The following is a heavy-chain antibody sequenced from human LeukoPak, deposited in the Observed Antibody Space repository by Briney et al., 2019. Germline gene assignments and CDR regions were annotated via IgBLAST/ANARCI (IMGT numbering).Heavy chain of an antibody. CDR2: IYYSGST. J-gene: IGHJ3*02. CDR3: ARRRIVGATDAFDI. D-gene: IGHD1-26*01. Sequence: PSETLSLTCTVSGGSISSSNYSWGWVRQPPGKGLEWIGTIYYSGSTYYNPSLKSRVTISVDTSKNQFPLKLNSVTAADTAMYFCARRRIVGATDAFDIWGQGTLVTVSS. CDR1: GGSISSSNYS. V-gene: IGHV4-39*01.